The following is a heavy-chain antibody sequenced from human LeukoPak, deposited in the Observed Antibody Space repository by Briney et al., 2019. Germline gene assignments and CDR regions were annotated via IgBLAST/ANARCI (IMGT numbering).Heavy chain of an antibody. V-gene: IGHV1-46*01. D-gene: IGHD6-13*01. Sequence: ASVKVSCKASGYTFISHYMHWLRQAPGQGLEGMGIINPSGGSTNYAQKFQDRVTMTRDTSASTVYMELSSLRSEDTAVYYCAGYSTTLSLKSWGQGTLVTVSS. CDR3: AGYSTTLSLKS. CDR2: INPSGGST. J-gene: IGHJ5*02. CDR1: GYTFISHY.